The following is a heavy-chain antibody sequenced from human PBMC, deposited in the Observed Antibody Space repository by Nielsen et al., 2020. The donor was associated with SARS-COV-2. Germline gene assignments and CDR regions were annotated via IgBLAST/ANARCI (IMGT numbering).Heavy chain of an antibody. D-gene: IGHD1-26*01. Sequence: GALQISCAASGFTVSTNYMSWVRQAPGKGLEWVSVIYSGGSTYYADSVKGRFTISRDNSKNTLYLQMNSLRAEDTAVYYCASVGQLDVWGQGTTVTVSS. CDR1: GFTVSTNY. V-gene: IGHV3-53*01. CDR3: ASVGQLDV. J-gene: IGHJ6*02. CDR2: IYSGGST.